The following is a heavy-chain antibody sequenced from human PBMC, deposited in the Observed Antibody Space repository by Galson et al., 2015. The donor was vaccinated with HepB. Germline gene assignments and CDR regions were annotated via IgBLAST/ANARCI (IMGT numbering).Heavy chain of an antibody. CDR3: ARDFWSALPRGYFDY. Sequence: SLRLSCAASGFTFSSYAMSWVRQAPGKGLEWVSAISGSGGSTYYADSVKGRFTISRDNSKNTLYLQMNSLRAEDTAVYYCARDFWSALPRGYFDYWGQGTLVTVSS. J-gene: IGHJ4*02. CDR2: ISGSGGST. D-gene: IGHD3-3*01. CDR1: GFTFSSYA. V-gene: IGHV3-23*01.